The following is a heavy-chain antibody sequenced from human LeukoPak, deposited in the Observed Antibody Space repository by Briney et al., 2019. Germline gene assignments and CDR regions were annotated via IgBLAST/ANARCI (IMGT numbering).Heavy chain of an antibody. CDR2: ISVYNGNT. CDR1: GYTFTSCG. D-gene: IGHD3-9*01. Sequence: ASVKVSCKASGYTFTSCGFSRVRQAPGQGLEWKGWISVYNGNTNYAQKLQGRVTMTTDTSTSKAYMELRSLRSDDTAVYYCARDIKYYDILTVHGDYMDVWGKGTTVTVPS. J-gene: IGHJ6*03. V-gene: IGHV1-18*01. CDR3: ARDIKYYDILTVHGDYMDV.